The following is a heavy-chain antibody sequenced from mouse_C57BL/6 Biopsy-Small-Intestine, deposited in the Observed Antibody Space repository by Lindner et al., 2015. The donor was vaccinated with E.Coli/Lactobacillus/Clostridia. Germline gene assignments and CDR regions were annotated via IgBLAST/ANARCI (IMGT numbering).Heavy chain of an antibody. CDR2: ISVYNGNT. CDR1: GYTFSSYG. V-gene: IGHV1-81*01. D-gene: IGHD1-1*01. Sequence: SVKVSCKTSGYTFSSYGLSWVRQAPGQGLEWMGWISVYNGNTNYAQKFQGRVTMTTDTSTSTAYLELRSLRSDDTALYYCARDPYGSGSYYGGLDFWGQGTLITVSS. CDR3: ARDPYGSGSYYGGLDF. J-gene: IGHJ4*01.